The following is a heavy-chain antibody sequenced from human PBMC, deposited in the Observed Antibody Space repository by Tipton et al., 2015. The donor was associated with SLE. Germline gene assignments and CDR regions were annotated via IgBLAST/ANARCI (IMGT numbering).Heavy chain of an antibody. D-gene: IGHD3-10*01. V-gene: IGHV4-34*11. CDR3: ARKRGDRVGLDY. CDR1: GGSFSGYY. CDR2: ISYSGST. Sequence: TLSLTCAVYGGSFSGYYWSWIRQPPGKGLEWIGYISYSGSTNYNPSLKSRVTISLDTSKNQFSLNLRSVTAADTAVYYCARKRGDRVGLDYWGQGTLVTVSS. J-gene: IGHJ4*02.